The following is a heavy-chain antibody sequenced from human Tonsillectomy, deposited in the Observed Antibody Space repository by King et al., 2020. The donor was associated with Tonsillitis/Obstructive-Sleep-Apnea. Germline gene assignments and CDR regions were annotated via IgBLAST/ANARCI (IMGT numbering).Heavy chain of an antibody. V-gene: IGHV3-66*01. CDR3: ARAPSASFFMDV. Sequence: VQLVESGGGLVQPGGSLRLSCAASGFTVSSNSMSWVRQAPGKGLEWVSLIYSGGSTFYADSVKGRFTISRDNSKNTLYLQMNSLRAEDTAVYFCARAPSASFFMDVWGKGTTVTVPS. CDR1: GFTVSSNS. J-gene: IGHJ6*03. CDR2: IYSGGST. D-gene: IGHD1-26*01.